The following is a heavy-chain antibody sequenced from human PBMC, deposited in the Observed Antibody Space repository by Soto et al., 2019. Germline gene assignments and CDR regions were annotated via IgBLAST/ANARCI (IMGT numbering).Heavy chain of an antibody. D-gene: IGHD5-12*01. Sequence: QVQLVQSGAEVRQPASSVKVSCKTSGATFSSYAITWVRQAPGQGLEWMGGIVPTVDTSTYAQKFQGRVTINADKFTNTVYMELSSLRSDDTAVYYCVSVVAIPGYPDNWGQGTLVTVSS. J-gene: IGHJ4*02. CDR1: GATFSSYA. V-gene: IGHV1-69*14. CDR2: IVPTVDTS. CDR3: VSVVAIPGYPDN.